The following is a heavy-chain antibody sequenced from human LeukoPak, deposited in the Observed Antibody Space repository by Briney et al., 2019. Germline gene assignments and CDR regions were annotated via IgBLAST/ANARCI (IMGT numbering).Heavy chain of an antibody. Sequence: AGGSLRLSCAASGFTFSSYSMNWVRQAPGKGLEWASSISSSSSYIYYADSVKGRFTISRDNAKNSLYLQMNSLRAEDTAVYYCARGRYCSSTSCWGYYYYYYMDVWGKGTTVTVSS. D-gene: IGHD2-2*01. CDR2: ISSSSSYI. CDR3: ARGRYCSSTSCWGYYYYYYMDV. CDR1: GFTFSSYS. V-gene: IGHV3-21*01. J-gene: IGHJ6*03.